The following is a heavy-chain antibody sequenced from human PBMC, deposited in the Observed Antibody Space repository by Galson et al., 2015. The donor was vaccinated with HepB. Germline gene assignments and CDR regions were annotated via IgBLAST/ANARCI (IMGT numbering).Heavy chain of an antibody. Sequence: SVKVSCKASGSSFTGHYAHWVRQAPGQGLEWMGWINPNSGVPDYAQKFQGRVTMIRDTSISTAYMELTRLRSDDTAVYYCARDLVSGSYYYGMDVWGQGTTVTVSS. CDR2: INPNSGVP. V-gene: IGHV1-2*02. J-gene: IGHJ6*02. D-gene: IGHD3-10*01. CDR1: GSSFTGHY. CDR3: ARDLVSGSYYYGMDV.